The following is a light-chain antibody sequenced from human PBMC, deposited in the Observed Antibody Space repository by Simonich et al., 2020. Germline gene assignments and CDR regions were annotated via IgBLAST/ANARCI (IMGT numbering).Light chain of an antibody. J-gene: IGKJ1*01. CDR3: MQSIQLQT. V-gene: IGKV2-28*01. Sequence: DIVMTQSPLSLPVTPGEPASISCRSSQSLLHSNGYNYLDWYLQKPGQSPQLLSYWGSTRASGVPDRFSGSGSGTDFTLKISRVEAEDVGVYYCMQSIQLQTFGQGTKVEIK. CDR1: QSLLHSNGYNY. CDR2: WGS.